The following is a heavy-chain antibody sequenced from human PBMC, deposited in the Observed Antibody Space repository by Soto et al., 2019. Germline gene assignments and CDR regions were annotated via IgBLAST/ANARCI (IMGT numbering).Heavy chain of an antibody. CDR2: ISGSGGST. D-gene: IGHD3-3*01. CDR1: GFTFSSYA. CDR3: AKSLNYDFWSGYYFDY. Sequence: GGSLRLSCAASGFTFSSYAMSWVRQAPGKGLEWVSAISGSGGSTYYADSGKGRFTISRDNSKNTLYLQMNSLRAEDTAVYYCAKSLNYDFWSGYYFDYWGQGTLVTVSS. J-gene: IGHJ4*02. V-gene: IGHV3-23*01.